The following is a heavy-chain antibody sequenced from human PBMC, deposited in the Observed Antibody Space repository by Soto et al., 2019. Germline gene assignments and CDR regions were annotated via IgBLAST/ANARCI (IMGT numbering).Heavy chain of an antibody. Sequence: SETLSLTCTVSGGSISSYYWSWFRQPPGRGLEWIGYIYYSGSTSYSPSLESRVTISVDTSKNQISLMLSSVTAADTAVYCCARHPPYWVGMDVWGQGTTVTVSS. V-gene: IGHV4-59*08. CDR1: GGSISSYY. CDR2: IYYSGST. J-gene: IGHJ6*02. D-gene: IGHD2-15*01. CDR3: ARHPPYWVGMDV.